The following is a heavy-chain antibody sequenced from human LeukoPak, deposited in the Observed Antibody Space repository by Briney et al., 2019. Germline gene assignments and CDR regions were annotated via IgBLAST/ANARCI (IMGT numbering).Heavy chain of an antibody. D-gene: IGHD5-18*01. J-gene: IGHJ6*02. CDR1: GFTFSDYY. CDR2: ISSSGSTI. CDR3: ARDPVFGDTAPHVPYYYSGLDV. Sequence: GGSLRLSCAASGFTFSDYYMSWIRQAPGKGLEWVSYISSSGSTIYYADSVKGRFTISRDNAKNSLYLQMNSLRAEDTAVYYCARDPVFGDTAPHVPYYYSGLDVWGQGTTVTVSS. V-gene: IGHV3-11*01.